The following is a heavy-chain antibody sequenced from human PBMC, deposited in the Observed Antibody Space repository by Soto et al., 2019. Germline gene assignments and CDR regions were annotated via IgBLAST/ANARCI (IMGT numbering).Heavy chain of an antibody. Sequence: GGSLRLSCAGSGLTFSNYWIHWVRQAPGKGLAWVSRISRDGSSTTYADSVKGRFTISRDFAKNTVYLQMNSLRAEDMAVYYCARESSGYSSCFDYWGQGTLVTVSS. D-gene: IGHD5-12*01. CDR1: GLTFSNYW. J-gene: IGHJ4*02. V-gene: IGHV3-74*01. CDR2: ISRDGSST. CDR3: ARESSGYSSCFDY.